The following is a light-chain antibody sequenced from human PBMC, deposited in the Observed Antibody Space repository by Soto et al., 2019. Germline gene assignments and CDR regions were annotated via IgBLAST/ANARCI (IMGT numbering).Light chain of an antibody. Sequence: LTQPASVSGSPGQSITISCTGTSNDVGGHMYVSWYQHQAGKVPKLIIYEIDNRPSGVSDRFSGSKSGNTASLTISGLQAEDEAAYYCSAYRRGIIVFGGGTKVTVL. V-gene: IGLV2-14*01. J-gene: IGLJ2*01. CDR2: EID. CDR3: SAYRRGIIV. CDR1: SNDVGGHMY.